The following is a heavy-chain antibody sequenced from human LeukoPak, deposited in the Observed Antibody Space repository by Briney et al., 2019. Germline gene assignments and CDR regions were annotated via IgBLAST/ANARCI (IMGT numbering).Heavy chain of an antibody. D-gene: IGHD2-2*01. CDR1: GGTFSSYA. CDR2: XIPIFGTA. Sequence: ASVKVSCKASGGTFSSYAISWVRQAPGQGLXXXXXXIPIFGTANYAQKFQGRVTITADESTSTAYMELSSLRSEDTAVYYCARGVVPAAYNWFDPWGQGTLVTVSS. J-gene: IGHJ5*02. CDR3: ARGVVPAAYNWFDP. V-gene: IGHV1-69*13.